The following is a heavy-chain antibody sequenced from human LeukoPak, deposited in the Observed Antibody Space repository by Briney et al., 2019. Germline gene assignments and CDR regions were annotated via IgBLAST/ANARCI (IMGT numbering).Heavy chain of an antibody. CDR3: ARDYTDSSEGPEEGVEAFDT. J-gene: IGHJ3*02. CDR1: GFTVSSNY. D-gene: IGHD3-22*01. Sequence: QPGGSLRLSCAASGFTVSSNYMSWVRQAPGKGLEWVSVIYSGGSTYYADSVKGRFTISRDNSKNTLYLQMNSLRAEDTAVYYCARDYTDSSEGPEEGVEAFDTWGQGTMVTVSS. CDR2: IYSGGST. V-gene: IGHV3-53*01.